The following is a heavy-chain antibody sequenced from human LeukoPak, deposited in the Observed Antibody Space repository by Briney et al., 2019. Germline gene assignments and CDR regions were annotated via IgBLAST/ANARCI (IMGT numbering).Heavy chain of an antibody. CDR3: ASPIAEGVYYYYGMDV. J-gene: IGHJ6*02. CDR1: GYTFTSYD. V-gene: IGHV1-8*01. Sequence: GASVKVSCKASGYTFTSYDINWVRQATGQGLEWMGWMNPNSGNTGYAQKLQGRVTMTRNTSISTAYMELSSLRSEDTAVYYCASPIAEGVYYYYGMDVWGQGTTVTFSS. D-gene: IGHD6-13*01. CDR2: MNPNSGNT.